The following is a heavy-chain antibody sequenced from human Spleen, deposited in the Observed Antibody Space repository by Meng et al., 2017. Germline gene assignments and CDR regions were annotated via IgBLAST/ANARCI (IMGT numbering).Heavy chain of an antibody. Sequence: SETLSLTCTVSGGSISSNNWWSWVRQPPGKGLEWIGEIYHSGSTNYNPSLKSRVTISVDKSKNQFSLKLSSVTAADTAVYYCARVHDSSGYMGYYYYGMDVWGQGTTVTVSS. J-gene: IGHJ6*02. V-gene: IGHV4-4*02. CDR3: ARVHDSSGYMGYYYYGMDV. CDR1: GGSISSNNW. D-gene: IGHD3-22*01. CDR2: IYHSGST.